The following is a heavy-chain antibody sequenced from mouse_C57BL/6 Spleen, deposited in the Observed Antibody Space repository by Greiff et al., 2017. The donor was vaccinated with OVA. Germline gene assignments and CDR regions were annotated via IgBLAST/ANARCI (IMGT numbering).Heavy chain of an antibody. CDR1: GFTFSSYT. CDR3: ARDEGEGGPYIDY. CDR2: ISGGGGNT. Sequence: EVMLVESGGGLVKPGGSLKLSCAASGFTFSSYTMSWVRQTPEKRLEWVATISGGGGNTYYPDSVKGRFTISRDNAKNTLYLQMSSLRSEDTALYYCARDEGEGGPYIDYWGQGTTLTVSS. V-gene: IGHV5-9*01. J-gene: IGHJ2*01.